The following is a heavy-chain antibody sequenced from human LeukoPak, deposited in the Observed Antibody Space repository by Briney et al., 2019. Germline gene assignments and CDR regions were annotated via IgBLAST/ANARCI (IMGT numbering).Heavy chain of an antibody. Sequence: GGSLRLSCTASGFTFGDYAMSWVRQAPGKGLEWVGFIRSKAYGGTTEYAASVKGRFTISRDDSKSIAYLQMNSLKTEDTAVYYCTRDTPWGRRYSSSGWSRDYYYYMDVWGKGTTVTVSS. J-gene: IGHJ6*03. D-gene: IGHD6-19*01. CDR3: TRDTPWGRRYSSSGWSRDYYYYMDV. CDR1: GFTFGDYA. CDR2: IRSKAYGGTT. V-gene: IGHV3-49*04.